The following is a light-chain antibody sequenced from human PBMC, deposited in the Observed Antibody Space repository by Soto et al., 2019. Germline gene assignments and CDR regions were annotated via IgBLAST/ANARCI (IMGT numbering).Light chain of an antibody. Sequence: QSALTQPASVSGSPGQSITISCTGTSSDVGGFNYVSWYQQHPGKAPKLMIYDVTNRPSGVSYRFSGSKSGNTASLTISGLQAEYEADYYCNSYTGSSTYVFGTGTKLTFL. CDR3: NSYTGSSTYV. CDR1: SSDVGGFNY. J-gene: IGLJ1*01. V-gene: IGLV2-14*03. CDR2: DVT.